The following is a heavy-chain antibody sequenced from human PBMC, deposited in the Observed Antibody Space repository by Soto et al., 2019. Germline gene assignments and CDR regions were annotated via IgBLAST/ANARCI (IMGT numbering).Heavy chain of an antibody. J-gene: IGHJ5*02. CDR1: GFTFSSYW. V-gene: IGHV3-74*01. Sequence: EVQLVESGGGLVQPGGSLRLSCAASGFTFSSYWMHWVRQAPGKGLVWVSRINSDGSSTSYADSVKGRFTISRDNAKNTLYLQMNSLRAEDTAVYYCAREIKRGAIWFGEPASGWFDPWGQGTLVTVSS. CDR3: AREIKRGAIWFGEPASGWFDP. D-gene: IGHD3-10*01. CDR2: INSDGSST.